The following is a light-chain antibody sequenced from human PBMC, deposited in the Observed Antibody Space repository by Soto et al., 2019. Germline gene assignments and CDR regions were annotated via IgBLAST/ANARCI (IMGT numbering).Light chain of an antibody. Sequence: QSALTQPPSASGSPGQSVTISCTGTSSDVGGYDYVSWYQQHPGKAPKLMIYEVTIRPSGVSDRFSGSKSGNTASLTVSGLQAEDEADYYCSSYTGGNPSYVFGPGTKLT. CDR3: SSYTGGNPSYV. CDR2: EVT. CDR1: SSDVGGYDY. J-gene: IGLJ1*01. V-gene: IGLV2-8*01.